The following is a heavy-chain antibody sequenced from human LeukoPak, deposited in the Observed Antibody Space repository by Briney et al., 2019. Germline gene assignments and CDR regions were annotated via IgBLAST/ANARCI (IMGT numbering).Heavy chain of an antibody. CDR3: ARDYGSSGYCFAFYI. D-gene: IGHD3-22*01. CDR2: ISYDGSNK. CDR1: GFTFSNYA. V-gene: IGHV3-30-3*01. Sequence: PGRSLRLSCAASGFTFSNYAMHGVRQAPGKGLEWVTVISYDGSNKYYADSVKGRFTISRDNSKNTLYLQMNSLRDEDTAVYYCARDYGSSGYCFAFYIWGQGTMVTVSS. J-gene: IGHJ3*02.